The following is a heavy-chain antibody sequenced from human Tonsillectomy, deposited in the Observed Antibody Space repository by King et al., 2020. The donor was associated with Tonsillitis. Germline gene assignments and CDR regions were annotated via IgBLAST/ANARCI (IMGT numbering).Heavy chain of an antibody. CDR3: AKVFESEQLLLGWYFDY. J-gene: IGHJ4*02. CDR1: GFTFSSYD. CDR2: IRYDGSNK. Sequence: QLVQSGGGVVQPGGSLRLSCAASGFTFSSYDMHWVRQAPGKGLEWVAFIRYDGSNKYYADSVKGRFTISRDNSKNTLYLQMNSLRAEDPAVYYCAKVFESEQLLLGWYFDYWGQGTLVTVSS. V-gene: IGHV3-30*02. D-gene: IGHD6-6*01.